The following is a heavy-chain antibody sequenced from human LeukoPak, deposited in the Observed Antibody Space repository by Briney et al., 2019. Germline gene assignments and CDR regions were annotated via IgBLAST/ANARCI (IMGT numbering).Heavy chain of an antibody. Sequence: PGGSPRLSCAASGFTFSSYGMHWVRQAPGKGLEWVAVIWYDGSNKYYADSVKGRFTISRDNSKNTLYLQMNSLRAEDTAVYYCARVKGYGSGSFMDVWGQGTTVTVSS. CDR2: IWYDGSNK. D-gene: IGHD3-10*01. CDR3: ARVKGYGSGSFMDV. V-gene: IGHV3-33*01. J-gene: IGHJ6*02. CDR1: GFTFSSYG.